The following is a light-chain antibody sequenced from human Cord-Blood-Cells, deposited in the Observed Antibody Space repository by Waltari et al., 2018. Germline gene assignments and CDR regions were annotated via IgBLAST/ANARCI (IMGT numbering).Light chain of an antibody. J-gene: IGLJ2*01. V-gene: IGLV2-23*02. CDR3: CSYAGSSTLV. CDR1: SSVVGRFNL. Sequence: QSALTQPASVSGSPGQSNPISCTGTSSVVGRFNLVSWYQQHPGKAPKLMIYEVSKRPSGVSNRCSGYKSGNTASLTISGLQAEDEADYYCCSYAGSSTLVFGGGTKLTVL. CDR2: EVS.